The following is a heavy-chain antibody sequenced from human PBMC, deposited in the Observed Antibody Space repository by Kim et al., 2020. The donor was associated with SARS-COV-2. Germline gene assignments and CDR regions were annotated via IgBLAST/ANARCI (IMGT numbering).Heavy chain of an antibody. D-gene: IGHD6-19*01. J-gene: IGHJ4*02. V-gene: IGHV4-4*02. CDR1: GGSISSSNW. CDR3: ARDKTEAGTCYFDY. Sequence: SETLSLTCAVSGGSISSSNWWSWVRQPPGKELEWIVEIFHSGSTNYNPSPKSRVTISVDKSKNQYSLTLSSVTAADTAVYYCARDKTEAGTCYFDYWGQGTLVTVSS. CDR2: IFHSGST.